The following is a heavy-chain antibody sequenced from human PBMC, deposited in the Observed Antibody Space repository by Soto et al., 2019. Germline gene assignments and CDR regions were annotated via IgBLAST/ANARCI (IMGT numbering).Heavy chain of an antibody. D-gene: IGHD2-15*01. Sequence: LSLTCAISGDSLSSNSAAWNWIRQSPSRGLEWLGRTFYRSKWYNDYALSVKSRITVTPDTSKNQFSLQLNSVTPEDTAVYYCARGVASHRGDWLDPWGQGTQVTVSS. V-gene: IGHV6-1*01. CDR3: ARGVASHRGDWLDP. J-gene: IGHJ5*02. CDR1: GDSLSSNSAA. CDR2: TFYRSKWYN.